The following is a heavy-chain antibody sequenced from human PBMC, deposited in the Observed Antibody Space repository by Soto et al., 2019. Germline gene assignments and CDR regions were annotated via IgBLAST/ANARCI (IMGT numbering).Heavy chain of an antibody. V-gene: IGHV3-23*01. CDR2: ISGTTDNT. CDR1: GFTFSSYA. J-gene: IGHJ1*01. Sequence: GGSLRLSCAASGFTFSSYAMSWVRQAPGKGLEWVSAISGTTDNTYYADSVKGRFTISRDNSKNTLYLQMNSLRVEDTAAYYCAKGSRETATCCGEDWGQGTQVTGSS. CDR3: AKGSRETATCCGED. D-gene: IGHD2-21*01.